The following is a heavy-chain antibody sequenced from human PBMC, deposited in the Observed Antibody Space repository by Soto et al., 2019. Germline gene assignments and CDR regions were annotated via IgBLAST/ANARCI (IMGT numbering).Heavy chain of an antibody. CDR3: ARDLYSYSPFRAFDI. J-gene: IGHJ3*02. V-gene: IGHV3-66*01. CDR2: IYSGGST. D-gene: IGHD5-18*01. Sequence: GGSLRLSCAASGFTVSSNYMSWVRQAPGKGLEWVSVIYSGGSTYYADSVKGRFTISRDNSKNTLYLQMNSLRAEDTAVYYCARDLYSYSPFRAFDIWGQGTMVTVSS. CDR1: GFTVSSNY.